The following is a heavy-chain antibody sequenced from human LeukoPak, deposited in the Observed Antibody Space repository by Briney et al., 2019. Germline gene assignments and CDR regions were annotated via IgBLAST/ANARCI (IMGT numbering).Heavy chain of an antibody. CDR2: ISSSSSYI. CDR3: ARDGGFGGALDI. J-gene: IGHJ3*02. Sequence: PGGSLRLSCAASGFTFTTHSMNWVRQAPGKGLECVSYISSSSSYIYYVDSVRGRFTISRDNANNSLYLQMNSLRAEDTAVYYCARDGGFGGALDIWGQGTMVTVSS. V-gene: IGHV3-21*01. D-gene: IGHD3-16*01. CDR1: GFTFTTHS.